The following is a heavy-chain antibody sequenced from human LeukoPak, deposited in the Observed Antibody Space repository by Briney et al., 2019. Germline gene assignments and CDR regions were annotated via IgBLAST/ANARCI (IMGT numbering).Heavy chain of an antibody. Sequence: SETLTLTCTVSGDSISSYYWSWIRQPPGKGLEWIAYIYNSGRTDYNPALKSRVTISIDTSKNQFSLKLSSVTAADSALYYCAKLESPYYYAMDVWGQGTTVTVSS. CDR3: AKLESPYYYAMDV. D-gene: IGHD3-3*01. V-gene: IGHV4-59*01. J-gene: IGHJ6*02. CDR2: IYNSGRT. CDR1: GDSISSYY.